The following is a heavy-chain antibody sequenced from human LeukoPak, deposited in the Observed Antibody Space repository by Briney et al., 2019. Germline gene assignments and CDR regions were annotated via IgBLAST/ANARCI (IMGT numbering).Heavy chain of an antibody. CDR1: GVSISSGSNY. CDR3: ARSDGYGLVGI. Sequence: SETLSLTCSVSGVSISSGSNYWGWIRQPPGKTLEWIGSIYSSGSTHYNPSLKSRVIILIDTAKNHFSLNLSSVTAADTAVYYCARSDGYGLVGIWGQGTMVTVSS. V-gene: IGHV4-39*07. CDR2: IYSSGST. D-gene: IGHD3-10*01. J-gene: IGHJ3*02.